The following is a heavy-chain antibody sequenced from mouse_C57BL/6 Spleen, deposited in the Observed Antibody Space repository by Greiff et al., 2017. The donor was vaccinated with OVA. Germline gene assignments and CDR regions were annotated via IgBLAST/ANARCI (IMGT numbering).Heavy chain of an antibody. V-gene: IGHV5-9-1*02. CDR2: ISSGGDYI. CDR1: GFTFSSYA. D-gene: IGHD1-1*01. Sequence: DVHLVESGEGLVKPGGSLKLSCAASGFTFSSYAMSWVRQTPEKRLEWVAYISSGGDYIYYADTVKGRFTISRDNARNTLYLQMSSLKSEDTAMYYCTRAYYGSTFYAMDYWGQGTSVTVSS. CDR3: TRAYYGSTFYAMDY. J-gene: IGHJ4*01.